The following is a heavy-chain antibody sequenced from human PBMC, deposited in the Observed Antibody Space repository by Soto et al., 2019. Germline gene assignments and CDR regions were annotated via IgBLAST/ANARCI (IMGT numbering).Heavy chain of an antibody. CDR3: ARQALYGDYMFDY. D-gene: IGHD4-17*01. J-gene: IGHJ4*02. CDR2: IYPGDSDT. Sequence: GESLKISCKGSGYTFTDYWIGWVRQLPGKGLEWMGIIYPGDSDTRYSPSFQGQVTISVDKSIGTAYLQWSSLKASDTAMYYCARQALYGDYMFDYWGQGTLVTVSS. CDR1: GYTFTDYW. V-gene: IGHV5-51*01.